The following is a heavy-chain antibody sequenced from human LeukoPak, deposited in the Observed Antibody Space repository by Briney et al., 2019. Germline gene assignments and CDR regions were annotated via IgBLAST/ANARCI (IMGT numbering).Heavy chain of an antibody. J-gene: IGHJ4*02. V-gene: IGHV4-59*01. D-gene: IGHD6-19*01. CDR3: TSSQWLVPEY. CDR2: IYYTGGT. Sequence: SETLSLTCTVSGGSISSYHWNWIRQPPGKGLEWIGYIYYTGGTNSNPSLKSRVTISVDTSKNQFSLKLSSVTAADTAVYYCTSSQWLVPEYWGQGALVTVSS. CDR1: GGSISSYH.